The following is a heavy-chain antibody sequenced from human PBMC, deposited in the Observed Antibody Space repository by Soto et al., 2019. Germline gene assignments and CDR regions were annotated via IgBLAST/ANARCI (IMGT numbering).Heavy chain of an antibody. CDR2: IYYSGST. D-gene: IGHD3-10*01. CDR3: ARDLGARRPKPYYGSGSYSDYYNGMYV. Sequence: ASETLSLTCAVSVGSISSYYWSWIRQPPGKGLEWIGYIYYSGSTNYNPSLKSRVTISVDTSRNQFSLKLSSVAAADTAVYNCARDLGARRPKPYYGSGSYSDYYNGMYVFGQGNTVT. J-gene: IGHJ6*02. CDR1: VGSISSYY. V-gene: IGHV4-59*01.